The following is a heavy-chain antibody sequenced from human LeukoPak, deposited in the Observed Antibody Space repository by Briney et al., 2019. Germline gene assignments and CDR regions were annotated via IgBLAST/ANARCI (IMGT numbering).Heavy chain of an antibody. CDR3: AKGQELDDGVFDS. V-gene: IGHV3-23*01. J-gene: IGHJ4*02. Sequence: GGSLRLSCTASGFTFSSLAMTWVRQAPGRGLEWVSTIRSNGDTTYNADSVKGRFTISRDNSKNTLYLELNSLRVEDTATFYCAKGQELDDGVFDSWGQGTMVTVSS. CDR2: IRSNGDTT. CDR1: GFTFSSLA. D-gene: IGHD1-1*01.